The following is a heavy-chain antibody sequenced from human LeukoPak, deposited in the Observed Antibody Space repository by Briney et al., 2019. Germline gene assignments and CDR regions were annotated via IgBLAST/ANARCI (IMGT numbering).Heavy chain of an antibody. CDR3: AHDSSGYYSYLDL. V-gene: IGHV4-34*01. CDR1: GGSFSGYY. CDR2: INHSGST. D-gene: IGHD3-22*01. J-gene: IGHJ2*01. Sequence: SETLSLTCAVYGGSFSGYYWSWIRQPPGEGLEWIGEINHSGSTNYNPSLKSRVTISVDTSKNQFSLKLSSVTAADTAVYYCAHDSSGYYSYLDLWGRGTLVTVSS.